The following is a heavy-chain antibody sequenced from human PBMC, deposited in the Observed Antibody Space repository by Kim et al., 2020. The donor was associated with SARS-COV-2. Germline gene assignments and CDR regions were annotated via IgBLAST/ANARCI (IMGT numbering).Heavy chain of an antibody. V-gene: IGHV3-9*01. Sequence: GDACSVKGRFTISRDNAKNSLYLQLNSLRAEDTALYYCAKDIGYSSGLVDVWGQGTTVTVSS. D-gene: IGHD6-19*01. CDR3: AKDIGYSSGLVDV. J-gene: IGHJ6*02.